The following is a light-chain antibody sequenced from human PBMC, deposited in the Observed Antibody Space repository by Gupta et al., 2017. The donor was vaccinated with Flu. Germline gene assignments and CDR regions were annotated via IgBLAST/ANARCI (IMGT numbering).Light chain of an antibody. CDR3: QQNYSSAWT. Sequence: DIQMTQSPSSLSASVGDRVTITCRASQSISSYLHWYQQKPGKAPKLLIYGASSLQSGVPSRFSGSGSGTEFTLTISSLQPEDFATYYCQQNYSSAWTFGRGTKVEIK. CDR1: QSISSY. CDR2: GAS. J-gene: IGKJ1*01. V-gene: IGKV1-39*01.